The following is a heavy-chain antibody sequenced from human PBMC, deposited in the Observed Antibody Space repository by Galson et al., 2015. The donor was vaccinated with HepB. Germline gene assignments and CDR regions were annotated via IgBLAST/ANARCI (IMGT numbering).Heavy chain of an antibody. J-gene: IGHJ4*02. CDR3: TVAATQVGDFGY. V-gene: IGHV3-15*01. Sequence: SLRLSCAASGFDFTYGWMSWVRQAPGKGLEWVGRIKSQKDGGTTDYGAPVKGRFSISREDSKNMLYLQMNSLEIEDTAVYFCTVAATQVGDFGYWGRGTLVTVSS. D-gene: IGHD2-15*01. CDR1: GFDFTYGW. CDR2: IKSQKDGGTT.